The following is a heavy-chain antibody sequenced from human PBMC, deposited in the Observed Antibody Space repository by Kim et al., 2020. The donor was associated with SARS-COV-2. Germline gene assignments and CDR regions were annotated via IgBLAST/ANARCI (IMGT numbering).Heavy chain of an antibody. CDR3: AKDPRYYYDSSGYYYEHY. J-gene: IGHJ4*02. Sequence: KGRFTISRDNSKNTLYLQMNSLRAEDTAVYYCAKDPRYYYDSSGYYYEHYWGQGTLVTVSS. D-gene: IGHD3-22*01. V-gene: IGHV3-23*01.